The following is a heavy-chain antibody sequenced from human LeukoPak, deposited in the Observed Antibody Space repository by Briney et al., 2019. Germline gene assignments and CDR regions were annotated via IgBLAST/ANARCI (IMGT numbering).Heavy chain of an antibody. D-gene: IGHD3-22*01. CDR1: GFTFSSYG. V-gene: IGHV3-21*01. J-gene: IGHJ5*02. CDR3: ARDYYDSSGYWAFNWFDP. CDR2: ISSSSSYI. Sequence: GGSLGLSCAASGFTFSSYGMNWVRQAPGKGLEWVSSISSSSSYIYYADSVKGRFTISRDNAKNSLYLQMNSLRAEDTAVYYCARDYYDSSGYWAFNWFDPWGQGTLVTVSS.